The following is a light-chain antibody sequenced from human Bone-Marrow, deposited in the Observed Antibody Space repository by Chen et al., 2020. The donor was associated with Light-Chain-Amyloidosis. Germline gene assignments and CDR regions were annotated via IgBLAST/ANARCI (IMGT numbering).Light chain of an antibody. J-gene: IGLJ3*02. CDR1: SGSIATNY. V-gene: IGLV6-57*01. Sequence: NFILTHPHSVTESPGKTVINSYTRSSGSIATNYVQWYQQRPSSSPPAVIDEDDHRPSGVPDRFYGAIDRSSNTASLTLSRLETEDESDYYCQYDHGSNQGVFGGGNKLTV. CDR3: QYDHGSNQGV. CDR2: EDD.